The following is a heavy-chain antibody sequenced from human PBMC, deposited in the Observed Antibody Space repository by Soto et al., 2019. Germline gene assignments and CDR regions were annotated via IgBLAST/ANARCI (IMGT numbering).Heavy chain of an antibody. Sequence: QVQLQQWGAGPLRPLETLSLTCGVSGGSFSGYYWAWIRQSPGKGLEWIGEINDRGSINYNPSPKSRGSISVDTSKNHYSLNLRSVTAADTAVYDCARESHDILTGPPWVWYFDLWGRGTLVTVSS. CDR2: INDRGSI. J-gene: IGHJ2*01. D-gene: IGHD3-9*01. CDR3: ARESHDILTGPPWVWYFDL. V-gene: IGHV4-34*01. CDR1: GGSFSGYY.